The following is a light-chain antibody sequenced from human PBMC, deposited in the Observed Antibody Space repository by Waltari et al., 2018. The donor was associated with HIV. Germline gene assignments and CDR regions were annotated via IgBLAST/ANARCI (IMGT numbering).Light chain of an antibody. J-gene: IGLJ2*01. Sequence: SYVLTQPPSVSVAPGQTARITCGGHNIGSSSVHWYLQRPGQAPVLVVYDDSDRPSGISGRFSGSNSGDTATLTISRVEVGDEADYYCQVWDGSSDHGIFGGGAKLTVL. CDR1: NIGSSS. CDR2: DDS. CDR3: QVWDGSSDHGI. V-gene: IGLV3-21*02.